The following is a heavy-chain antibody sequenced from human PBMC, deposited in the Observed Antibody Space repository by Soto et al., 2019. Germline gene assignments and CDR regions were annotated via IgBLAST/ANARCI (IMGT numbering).Heavy chain of an antibody. V-gene: IGHV1-2*04. CDR1: GYTFSVDH. J-gene: IGHJ6*01. CDR3: ARYRDILSGYHYYYGMDV. Sequence: ASVKGSCKTSGYTFSVDHGHRLRQAPGQGLEWMGWINPNSGGTNYAQKFQGWVTMTRDTSISTAYMELSRLRSDDTAVYYCARYRDILSGYHYYYGMDVWGQGTTVNVYS. D-gene: IGHD3-9*01. CDR2: INPNSGGT.